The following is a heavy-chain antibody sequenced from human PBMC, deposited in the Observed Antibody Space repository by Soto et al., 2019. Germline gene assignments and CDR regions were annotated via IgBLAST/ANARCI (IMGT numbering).Heavy chain of an antibody. CDR1: GGTCSSYA. Sequence: SVEDSCQASGGTCSSYAIGWVRQSAAQALERMGGTRPIFGTANCAQEFQGSGTITAYESTSTAYMELSSQKSECTGLYYCTRESPTVASSSWNGRAQGWFDPWGQGTLVTVSS. CDR3: TRESPTVASSSWNGRAQGWFDP. V-gene: IGHV1-69*13. CDR2: TRPIFGTA. D-gene: IGHD6-13*01. J-gene: IGHJ5*02.